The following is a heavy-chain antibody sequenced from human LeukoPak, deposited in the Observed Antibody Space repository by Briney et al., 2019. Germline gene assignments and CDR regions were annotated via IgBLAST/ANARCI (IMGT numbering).Heavy chain of an antibody. CDR3: ARSSGHSYGDFDY. J-gene: IGHJ4*02. Sequence: NPSETLSLTCSVSGVSITSNYWSWIRQPPGKGLEWLGYTHHSGATSYNPSLKIRSTMSLDTSNNQFSLKLSSVTAADTAVYYCARSSGHSYGDFDYWGQGNLVTVPS. V-gene: IGHV4-59*01. D-gene: IGHD5-18*01. CDR2: THHSGAT. CDR1: GVSITSNY.